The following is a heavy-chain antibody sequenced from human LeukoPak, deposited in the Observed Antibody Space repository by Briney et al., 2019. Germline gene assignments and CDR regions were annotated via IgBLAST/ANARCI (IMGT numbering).Heavy chain of an antibody. J-gene: IGHJ4*02. CDR3: ASGWYNYESSGYYPSDNIDY. CDR2: ISLSSGYI. CDR1: GFSFSSYS. Sequence: GGSLRLSCAASGFSFSSYSMNLVRQAPGKGLEWVSSISLSSGYIKYADSLKGRFTISRDNAKNTLYLQINSLRIEDTAVYYCASGWYNYESSGYYPSDNIDYWGQGTLVTVSS. D-gene: IGHD3-22*01. V-gene: IGHV3-21*01.